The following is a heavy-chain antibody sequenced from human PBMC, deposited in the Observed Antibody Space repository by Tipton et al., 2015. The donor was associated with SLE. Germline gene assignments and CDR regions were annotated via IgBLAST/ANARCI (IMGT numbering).Heavy chain of an antibody. CDR3: ARGQTYNWKYMDAFDI. J-gene: IGHJ3*02. D-gene: IGHD1-20*01. Sequence: SLRLSCAASGFSVRTYEMNWVRQAPGKGLEWVSCIRSGSAIYYAEAVKGRFTISRDNAKNSLYLQMDSLRAEDTAVYYCARGQTYNWKYMDAFDIWGQGTMVTVSS. V-gene: IGHV3-48*03. CDR2: IRSGSAI. CDR1: GFSVRTYE.